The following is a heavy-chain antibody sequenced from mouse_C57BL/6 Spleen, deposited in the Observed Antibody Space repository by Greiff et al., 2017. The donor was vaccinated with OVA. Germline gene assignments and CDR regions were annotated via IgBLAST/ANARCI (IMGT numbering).Heavy chain of an antibody. CDR3: ALITTVVEGFAY. CDR1: GYTFTSYW. Sequence: QVQLQQSGAELVMPGASVKLSCKASGYTFTSYWMHWVKQRPGQGLEWIGEIDPSDSYTNYNQKFKGKSTLTVDKSSSTAYMQLSSLTSEDSAVYYCALITTVVEGFAYWGQGTLVTVSA. D-gene: IGHD1-1*01. J-gene: IGHJ3*01. V-gene: IGHV1-69*01. CDR2: IDPSDSYT.